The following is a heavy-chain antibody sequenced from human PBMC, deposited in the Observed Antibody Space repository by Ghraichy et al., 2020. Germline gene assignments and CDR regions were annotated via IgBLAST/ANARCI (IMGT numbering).Heavy chain of an antibody. V-gene: IGHV3-7*01. CDR3: ARDPYGDYKYGGTDY. CDR2: IKSDGSDS. Sequence: GESLNISCAASGFTFSRHWMSWVRQAPGKGLEWVASIKSDGSDSFYVDSVKGRLTISRDNAENSVSLEMTSLRAEDTAVYYCARDPYGDYKYGGTDYWGRGTLVSVSS. CDR1: GFTFSRHW. J-gene: IGHJ4*02. D-gene: IGHD4-17*01.